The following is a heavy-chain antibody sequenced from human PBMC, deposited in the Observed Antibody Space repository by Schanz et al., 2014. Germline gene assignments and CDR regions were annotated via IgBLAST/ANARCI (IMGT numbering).Heavy chain of an antibody. CDR2: ISTSGTYM. Sequence: VQLVESGGGLVKPGGSLRLSCVASGFAFSSFAMTWVRQAPGRGLEWVSSISTSGTYMYIADSLKGGLTISRDDAKNSLSVQMKSLSHEATAVYNSARGRVLESWGQGTLVSVSS. CDR1: GFAFSSFA. CDR3: ARGRVLES. V-gene: IGHV3-21*03. J-gene: IGHJ5*02. D-gene: IGHD1-1*01.